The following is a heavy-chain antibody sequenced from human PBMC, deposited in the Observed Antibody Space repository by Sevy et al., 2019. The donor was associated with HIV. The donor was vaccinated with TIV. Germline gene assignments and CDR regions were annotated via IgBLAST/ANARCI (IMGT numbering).Heavy chain of an antibody. CDR2: IKSKTDGGTT. D-gene: IGHD6-13*01. J-gene: IGHJ3*02. V-gene: IGHV3-15*01. CDR1: GFTFSNAW. Sequence: GGSLRLSCAASGFTFSNAWMSWVRQAPGKGLEWVGRIKSKTDGGTTDYAAPVKGRFTISRDDSKNTLYLQMNSLKTEDTAVYYCTTETKGPRSSSWSHDAFDIWGQGTMVTVSS. CDR3: TTETKGPRSSSWSHDAFDI.